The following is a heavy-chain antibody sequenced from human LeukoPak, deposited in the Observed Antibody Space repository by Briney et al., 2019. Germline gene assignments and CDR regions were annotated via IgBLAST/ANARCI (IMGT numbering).Heavy chain of an antibody. J-gene: IGHJ4*02. CDR1: GYSISSGYY. CDR2: INHSGST. D-gene: IGHD6-6*01. V-gene: IGHV4-38-2*02. Sequence: PSETLSLTCTVSGYSISSGYYWSWIRQPPGKGLEWIGEINHSGSTNYNPSLKSRVTISVDTSKNQFSLKLSSVTAADTAVYYCARLGYSSSSGLDYWGQGTLVTVSS. CDR3: ARLGYSSSSGLDY.